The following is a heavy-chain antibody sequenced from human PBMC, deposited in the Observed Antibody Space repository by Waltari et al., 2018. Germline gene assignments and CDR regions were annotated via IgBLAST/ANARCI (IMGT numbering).Heavy chain of an antibody. D-gene: IGHD1-1*01. Sequence: QVTLRESGPALVKPTQTLTLTCTFSGFSLSTSGMCVSWIRQPPGKALEWLARIDWDDDKYYSTYLKTRLTISKDTSKNQVVLTMTNMDPVDTATYYCARIKPLGSERAFDIWGQGTMVTVSS. V-gene: IGHV2-70*15. CDR3: ARIKPLGSERAFDI. J-gene: IGHJ3*02. CDR1: GFSLSTSGMC. CDR2: IDWDDDK.